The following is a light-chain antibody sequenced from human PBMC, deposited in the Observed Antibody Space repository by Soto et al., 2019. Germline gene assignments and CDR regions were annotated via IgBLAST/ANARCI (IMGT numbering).Light chain of an antibody. J-gene: IGKJ2*01. V-gene: IGKV3-20*01. Sequence: EIVLTQSPGTLSLSPGERATLSCRASQSVSSSYLAWYQQKPGQTPRLLMYGASSRGTGIPDRFSGSGSGTDFTLTISRLEPEDFAVYYCQPYGSSPPYTFGQGTKLEIK. CDR3: QPYGSSPPYT. CDR1: QSVSSSY. CDR2: GAS.